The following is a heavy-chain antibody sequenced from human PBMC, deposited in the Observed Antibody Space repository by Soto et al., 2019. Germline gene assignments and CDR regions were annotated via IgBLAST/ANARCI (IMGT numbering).Heavy chain of an antibody. V-gene: IGHV1-69*13. CDR1: GGTFSSYA. D-gene: IGHD2-15*01. CDR2: IIPIFGTA. J-gene: IGHJ3*02. Sequence: SVKVSCKASGGTFSSYAISWVRQAPGQGLEWMGGIIPIFGTANYAQKFQGRVTITADESTSTAYMELSSLRSEDTAVYYCARDGYCSGGSCYSNSFDIWGQGTMVTVSS. CDR3: ARDGYCSGGSCYSNSFDI.